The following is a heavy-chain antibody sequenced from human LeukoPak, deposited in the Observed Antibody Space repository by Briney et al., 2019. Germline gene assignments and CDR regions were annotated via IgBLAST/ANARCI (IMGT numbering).Heavy chain of an antibody. D-gene: IGHD6-19*01. CDR1: GFTFSDYY. Sequence: GGSLRLSCAASGFTFSDYYMSWIRQAPGKGLEWVSYISISSSYTNYADSVKGRFTISRDNAKNSLYLQMNSLRAEDTAVYYCARDGSSGWYWVDYWGQGTLVTVSS. CDR3: ARDGSSGWYWVDY. V-gene: IGHV3-11*05. CDR2: ISISSSYT. J-gene: IGHJ4*02.